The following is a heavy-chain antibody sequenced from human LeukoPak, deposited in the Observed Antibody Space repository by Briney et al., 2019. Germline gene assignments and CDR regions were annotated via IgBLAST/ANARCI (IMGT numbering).Heavy chain of an antibody. V-gene: IGHV4-30-4*01. CDR1: GGSISSGADF. D-gene: IGHD2-2*01. CDR2: IYYSGST. J-gene: IGHJ5*02. Sequence: SETLSLTCTVSGGSISSGADFWTWIRQPPGKGLEWIGYIYYSGSTYYNPSLQSRVTISLDTSKNQFSLKLNSVTAADTAVYFCARGEGYCSGTTCYAKWFDPWGQGTLVTVSS. CDR3: ARGEGYCSGTTCYAKWFDP.